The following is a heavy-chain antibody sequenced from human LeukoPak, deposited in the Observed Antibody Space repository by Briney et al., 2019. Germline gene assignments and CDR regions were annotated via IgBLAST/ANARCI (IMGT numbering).Heavy chain of an antibody. CDR1: GFTFNTYA. Sequence: GGSLRLSCAASGFTFNTYAIHWVRRAPGKGLEWVAVISWGGSNEYFADSVKGRFTISRDDAKNTLYLQLNSLRAEDTAVYFCARGGSDTAMAHDYWGQGTLVTVSS. D-gene: IGHD5-18*01. CDR2: ISWGGSNE. J-gene: IGHJ4*02. V-gene: IGHV3-30-3*01. CDR3: ARGGSDTAMAHDY.